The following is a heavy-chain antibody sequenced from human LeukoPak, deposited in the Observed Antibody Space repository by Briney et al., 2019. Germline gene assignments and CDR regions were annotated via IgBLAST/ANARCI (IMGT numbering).Heavy chain of an antibody. CDR1: GFTFNSYG. CDR3: ARDGILITSGYSYGDDFDY. Sequence: GGSLRLSCAASGFTFNSYGMSWVRQAPGKGLEWVSGISGSGRTTFYADSVKGRFTISRDNAKNTLYLQMNSLRAEDTAVYYCARDGILITSGYSYGDDFDYWGQGTLVTVSS. CDR2: ISGSGRTT. D-gene: IGHD5-18*01. V-gene: IGHV3-23*01. J-gene: IGHJ4*02.